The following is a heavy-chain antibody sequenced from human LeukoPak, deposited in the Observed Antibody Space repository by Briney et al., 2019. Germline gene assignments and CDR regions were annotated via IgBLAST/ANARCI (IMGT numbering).Heavy chain of an antibody. CDR3: ARDAWRGYYYDSSGYSPAFDI. Sequence: SETLSLTCTVSGGSISSYYWSWIRQPPGKGLERIGYIYYSGSTNYNPSLKSRATKSVDTSKNQFSLKLSSVTAADTAVYYCARDAWRGYYYDSSGYSPAFDIWGQGTMVTVSS. V-gene: IGHV4-59*01. J-gene: IGHJ3*02. CDR1: GGSISSYY. D-gene: IGHD3-22*01. CDR2: IYYSGST.